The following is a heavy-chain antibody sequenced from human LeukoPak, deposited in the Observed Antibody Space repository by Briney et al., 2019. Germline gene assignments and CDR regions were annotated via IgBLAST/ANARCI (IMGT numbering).Heavy chain of an antibody. D-gene: IGHD4-17*01. J-gene: IGHJ6*02. CDR3: AKGPRGDYGYYYYGMDV. V-gene: IGHV3-23*01. Sequence: GGSLRLSCAASGFTFSSYAMSWVRQAPGKGLEWVSAISGSGGSTYYADSVKGRFTISRDNSKNTLYLQMNSLRAEDTAVYYCAKGPRGDYGYYYYGMDVWGQGTTVTVSS. CDR2: ISGSGGST. CDR1: GFTFSSYA.